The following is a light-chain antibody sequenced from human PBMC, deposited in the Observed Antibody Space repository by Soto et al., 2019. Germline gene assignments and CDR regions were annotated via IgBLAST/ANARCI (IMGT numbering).Light chain of an antibody. J-gene: IGLJ1*01. CDR3: SSYTSSSTLV. V-gene: IGLV2-14*01. CDR1: SSDVGGYNY. CDR2: GVT. Sequence: QSVLTQPASVSGSPGQSITVSCTGTSSDVGGYNYVSWYQQHPGKAPKLMIYGVTNRPSGVINRFSGSKSGNTASLTISGLQAEDEADYYCSSYTSSSTLVFGTGTRSPS.